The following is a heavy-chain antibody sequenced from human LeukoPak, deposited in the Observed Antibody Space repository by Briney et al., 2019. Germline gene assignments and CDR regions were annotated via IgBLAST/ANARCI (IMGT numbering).Heavy chain of an antibody. CDR3: ARVVFCSGGSCYYYFDY. CDR1: GXSLSSGSYS. V-gene: IGHV4-61*01. D-gene: IGHD2-15*01. Sequence: SGTLSLTCTVSGXSLSSGSYSWSWIRQPPGKGLEWIGYIYHSGGTNYSPSLKSRVTISADTSKNQFSLKLSSVTAADTAVYYCARVVFCSGGSCYYYFDYWGQGTLVTVSS. J-gene: IGHJ4*02. CDR2: IYHSGGT.